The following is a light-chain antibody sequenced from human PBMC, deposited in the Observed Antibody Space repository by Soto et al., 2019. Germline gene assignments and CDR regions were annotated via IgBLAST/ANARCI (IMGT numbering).Light chain of an antibody. CDR1: SSDVGGYNY. CDR3: SSFGGSNHVV. Sequence: QSVLTQPPSASGSPGQSVTISCTGTSSDVGGYNYVSWYQQHPGKAPKLIIYEVSKRPSGVPDHFSGSKSGNTASLTVSGLQADDEADYYCSSFGGSNHVVFGGGTKPTVL. V-gene: IGLV2-8*01. J-gene: IGLJ2*01. CDR2: EVS.